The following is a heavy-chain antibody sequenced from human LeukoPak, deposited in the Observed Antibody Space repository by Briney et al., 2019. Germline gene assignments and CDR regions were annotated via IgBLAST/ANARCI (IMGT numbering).Heavy chain of an antibody. D-gene: IGHD5-24*01. CDR3: ARGEDGYAFDY. CDR2: INSDGSST. J-gene: IGHJ4*02. Sequence: HAGGSLRLSCAASGFTFSSYAMSWVRQAPGKGLVWVSRINSDGSSTSYADSVKGRFTISRDNAKNTLYLQMNSLRAEDTAVYYCARGEDGYAFDYWGQGTLVTVSS. CDR1: GFTFSSYA. V-gene: IGHV3-74*01.